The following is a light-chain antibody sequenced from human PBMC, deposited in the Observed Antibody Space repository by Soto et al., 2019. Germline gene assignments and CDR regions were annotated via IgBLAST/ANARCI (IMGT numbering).Light chain of an antibody. J-gene: IGKJ1*01. CDR1: QSVRSN. Sequence: EVVMTQSPATLSVSPGERVTLSCRASQSVRSNLAWYQQKPGQSPRLLIYGASTRATGIPARFSGSGSGTEFTLTISSLQSEDFAVYYCQQYGSSWTFGQGTKV. CDR3: QQYGSSWT. V-gene: IGKV3-15*01. CDR2: GAS.